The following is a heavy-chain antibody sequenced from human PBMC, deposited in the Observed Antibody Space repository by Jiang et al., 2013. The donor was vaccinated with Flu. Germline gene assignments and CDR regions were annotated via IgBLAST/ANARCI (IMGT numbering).Heavy chain of an antibody. J-gene: IGHJ3*01. CDR1: GGSISSYY. V-gene: IGHV4-59*01. Sequence: GPGLVKPSETLSLTCSVSGGSISSYYWHWIRQPPGKGLEWIGYVHRNGDTRYNPSLESRVIMSLDTFNNQFSLRLGSVTAADTAIYYCAREYSASDFWGQGTMVTVSS. CDR3: AREYSASDF. CDR2: VHRNGDT. D-gene: IGHD2-15*01.